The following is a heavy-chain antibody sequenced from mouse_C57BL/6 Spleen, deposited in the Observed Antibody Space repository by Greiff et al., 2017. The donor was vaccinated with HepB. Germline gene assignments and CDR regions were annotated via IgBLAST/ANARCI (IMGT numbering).Heavy chain of an antibody. D-gene: IGHD2-2*01. CDR3: AGSGYDHFDY. CDR1: GYAFSSSW. Sequence: VQLQQSGPELVKPGASVKISCKASGYAFSSSWMNWVKQRPGKGLEWIGRIYPGDGDTNYNGKFKGKATLTADKSSSTAYMQLSSLTSEDSAVYFCAGSGYDHFDYWGQGTTLTVSS. J-gene: IGHJ2*01. CDR2: IYPGDGDT. V-gene: IGHV1-82*01.